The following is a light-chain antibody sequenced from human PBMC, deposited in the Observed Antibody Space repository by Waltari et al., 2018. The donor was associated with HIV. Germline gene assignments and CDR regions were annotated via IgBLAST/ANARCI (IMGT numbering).Light chain of an antibody. CDR1: SSDVGGYNY. CDR3: SSYSSTNTLGV. V-gene: IGLV2-14*01. CDR2: EVT. J-gene: IGLJ3*02. Sequence: QSALTQPASVSGSPGQSITIPCTGASSDVGGYNYVSWYQHHPGKAPKLIIYEVTNRPSGVSNRFSGSKSGNTASLTISGLQPEDEADYYCSSYSSTNTLGVFGGGTILTVL.